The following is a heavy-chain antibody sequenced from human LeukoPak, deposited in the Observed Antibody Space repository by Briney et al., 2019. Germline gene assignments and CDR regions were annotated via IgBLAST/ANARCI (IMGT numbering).Heavy chain of an antibody. CDR2: INHSGST. J-gene: IGHJ4*02. CDR1: GGSFSGYY. V-gene: IGHV4-34*01. Sequence: SETLSLTCAVYGGSFSGYYWSWIRQSPGKGLEWIGEINHSGSTSYNPSLKSRVTISVDTSKNQFSLKLSSVTAADTAVYYCARARDDYGDSWGFDYWGQGTLVTVSS. D-gene: IGHD4-17*01. CDR3: ARARDDYGDSWGFDY.